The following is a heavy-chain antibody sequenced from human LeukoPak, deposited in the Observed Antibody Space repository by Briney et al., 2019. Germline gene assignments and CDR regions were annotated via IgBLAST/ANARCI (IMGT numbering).Heavy chain of an antibody. Sequence: SVKVSCKASGGTFSSYAISWVRQAPGQGLEWMGGIIPIFGTANYAQKFQGRVTITADESTSTAYMELSSLRSEDTAVYYCARDYKYVDTAMVSGGRFDPWGQGTLVTVSS. V-gene: IGHV1-69*01. CDR2: IIPIFGTA. CDR1: GGTFSSYA. D-gene: IGHD5-18*01. CDR3: ARDYKYVDTAMVSGGRFDP. J-gene: IGHJ5*02.